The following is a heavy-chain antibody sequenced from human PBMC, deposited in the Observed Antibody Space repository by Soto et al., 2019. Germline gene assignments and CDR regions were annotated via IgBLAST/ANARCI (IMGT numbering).Heavy chain of an antibody. D-gene: IGHD6-19*01. J-gene: IGHJ4*02. V-gene: IGHV3-33*01. CDR3: ARDHYSSGWLDLRLYFDY. CDR2: IWYDGSNK. Sequence: GGSLRLSCAASGFTFSSYGMHWVRQAPGKGLEWVAVIWYDGSNKYYADSVKGRFTISRDNSKNTLYLQMNSLRAEDTAVYYCARDHYSSGWLDLRLYFDYWGQGTLVTVSS. CDR1: GFTFSSYG.